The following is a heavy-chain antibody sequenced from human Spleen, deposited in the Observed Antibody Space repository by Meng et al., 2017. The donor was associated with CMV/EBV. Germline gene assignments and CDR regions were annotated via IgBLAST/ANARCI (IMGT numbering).Heavy chain of an antibody. CDR3: ARDPVTTYYFDY. D-gene: IGHD5-18*01. Sequence: QVTPHKWGSGRLKPSETLPRTCAVYGGSFSGYYWSWIRQPPGKGLEWIGEINHSGSTNYNPSLKSRVTISVDTSKNQFSLKLSSVTAADTAVYYCARDPVTTYYFDYWGQGTLVTVSS. J-gene: IGHJ4*02. CDR1: GGSFSGYY. V-gene: IGHV4-34*01. CDR2: INHSGST.